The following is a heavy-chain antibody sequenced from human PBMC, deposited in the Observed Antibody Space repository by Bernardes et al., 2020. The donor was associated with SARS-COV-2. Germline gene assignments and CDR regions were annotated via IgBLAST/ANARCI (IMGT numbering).Heavy chain of an antibody. CDR2: IFSIFGTA. J-gene: IGHJ3*02. CDR3: ASLATAAFDI. V-gene: IGHV1-69*13. Sequence: SVKVSCKASGCTFSSYAISWVRQAPGQGLEWMGGIFSIFGTATYAQKFQGRVTITADESTSTAYMELSSLRSEDTAVYYCASLATAAFDIWGQGTMVTVSS. D-gene: IGHD1-26*01. CDR1: GCTFSSYA.